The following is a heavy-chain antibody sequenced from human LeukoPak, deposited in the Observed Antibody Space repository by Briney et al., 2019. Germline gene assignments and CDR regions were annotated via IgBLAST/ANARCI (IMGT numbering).Heavy chain of an antibody. J-gene: IGHJ4*02. CDR1: GFTFSGFW. Sequence: GGSLRLSCAVSGFTFSGFWMSWSRQAPGKGLEWVASINSDGSEGYYADVVKGRFTISRDNAKNSLYLQINSLRAEDTAVYYCAKDMWRRDGYNPLGIFDYWGQGTLVTVS. CDR3: AKDMWRRDGYNPLGIFDY. V-gene: IGHV3-7*03. D-gene: IGHD5-24*01. CDR2: INSDGSEG.